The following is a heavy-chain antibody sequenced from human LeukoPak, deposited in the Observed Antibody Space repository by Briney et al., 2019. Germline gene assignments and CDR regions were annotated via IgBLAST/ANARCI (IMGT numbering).Heavy chain of an antibody. J-gene: IGHJ4*02. V-gene: IGHV3-7*01. Sequence: GGSLRLSCAASGFTFSRFWMSWVRQAPGKGLEWVANIKQDGTEQYYLDSVKGRFTISRDNTKNSVSLQMNSLRVEDTAIYYCARDSFGYGYEEWRWGQGILVTVSS. CDR3: ARDSFGYGYEEWR. D-gene: IGHD5-18*01. CDR1: GFTFSRFW. CDR2: IKQDGTEQ.